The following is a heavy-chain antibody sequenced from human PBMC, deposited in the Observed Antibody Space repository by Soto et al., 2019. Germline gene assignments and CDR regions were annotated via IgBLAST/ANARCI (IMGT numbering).Heavy chain of an antibody. V-gene: IGHV1-24*01. CDR1: GYSLGEFS. Sequence: GASVKVSCKVTGYSLGEFSMHWVRQAPGKGLEWMGGFDPEDSKMTPAQKFQGRLTLTEDTSAETAYMELRSLRSEDTAAYYCVRVRRQGATWYNSYCMDVWG. J-gene: IGHJ6*02. D-gene: IGHD1-1*01. CDR2: FDPEDSKM. CDR3: VRVRRQGATWYNSYCMDV.